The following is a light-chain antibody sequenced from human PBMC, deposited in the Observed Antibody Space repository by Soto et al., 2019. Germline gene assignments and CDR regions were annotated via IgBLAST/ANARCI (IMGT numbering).Light chain of an antibody. Sequence: QSALTQPASVSGSPGQSISISCTGTSNDVGTYNYVSWYQQHPGRAPKLMIYEVGNRPSGVSNRFSASKSGNTASLTISGLQPEDEADYYCSSYTGTNTVVFGGGTKHTVL. V-gene: IGLV2-14*01. CDR3: SSYTGTNTVV. CDR1: SNDVGTYNY. J-gene: IGLJ2*01. CDR2: EVG.